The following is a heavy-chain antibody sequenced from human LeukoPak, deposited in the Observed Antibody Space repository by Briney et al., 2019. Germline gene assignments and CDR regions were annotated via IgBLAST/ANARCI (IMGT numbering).Heavy chain of an antibody. CDR3: ARDRSGWYRWFDP. CDR2: IIGSGKTR. CDR1: GFTFSSYE. Sequence: GSLRLSCAASGFTFSSYEMNWVRRAPGKGLEWVSYIIGSGKTRYYADSVKGRFTISRDNAKKSLFLQMNSLRVEDTAVYYCARDRSGWYRWFDPWGQGTVVTVSS. D-gene: IGHD6-19*01. J-gene: IGHJ5*02. V-gene: IGHV3-48*03.